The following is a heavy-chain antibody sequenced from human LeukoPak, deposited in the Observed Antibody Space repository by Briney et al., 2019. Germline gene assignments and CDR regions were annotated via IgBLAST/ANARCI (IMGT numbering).Heavy chain of an antibody. D-gene: IGHD6-13*01. CDR3: ARGIFTGYSSSWYDY. V-gene: IGHV4-34*01. J-gene: IGHJ4*02. CDR1: GGSFSGYY. CDR2: INHSGST. Sequence: PSETLSLTCAVYGGSFSGYYWSWIRQPPGKGPEWIGEINHSGSTNYNPSLKSRVTISVDTSKNQFSLKLSSVTAADTAVYYCARGIFTGYSSSWYDYWGQGTLVTVSS.